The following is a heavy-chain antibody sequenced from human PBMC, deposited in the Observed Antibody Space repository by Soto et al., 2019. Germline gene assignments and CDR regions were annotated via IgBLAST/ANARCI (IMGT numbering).Heavy chain of an antibody. CDR2: IYYSGST. CDR1: GGSISSGDYY. Sequence: SETLSLTCTVSGGSISSGDYYWSWIRQPPGKGLEWIGYIYYSGSTYSNPSLKSRFTISVDTSKNQFSLKVNSVTAADTAVYYCVKSRDYYEAWGQGTLVTVSS. J-gene: IGHJ5*02. D-gene: IGHD3-16*01. CDR3: VKSRDYYEA. V-gene: IGHV4-30-4*01.